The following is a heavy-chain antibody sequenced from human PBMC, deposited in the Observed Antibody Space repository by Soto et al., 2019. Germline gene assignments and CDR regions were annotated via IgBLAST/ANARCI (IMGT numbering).Heavy chain of an antibody. D-gene: IGHD2-21*02. J-gene: IGHJ6*03. CDR3: ARGKPTVTALFGYYYYMDV. CDR1: GYTFTGYY. Sequence: ASVKVSCKASGYTFTGYYMHWVRQAPGQGLEWMGWINPNSGGTNYAQKFQGWVTMTRETSISTAYMELSRLRSDDTAVYYCARGKPTVTALFGYYYYMDVWGKGTTVTVSS. CDR2: INPNSGGT. V-gene: IGHV1-2*04.